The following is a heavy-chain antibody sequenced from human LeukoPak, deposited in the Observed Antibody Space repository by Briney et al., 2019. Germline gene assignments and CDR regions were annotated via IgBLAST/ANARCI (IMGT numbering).Heavy chain of an antibody. V-gene: IGHV1-46*01. CDR3: ARDGVAGTYYFDY. Sequence: ASVKVSCKTSGYSFTSYYIHWVRQAPGQGLGWMGIINPSGGSTSYPQKFQDRVTMTRDTSTSTAYMELSSLRSEDTAVYFCARDGVAGTYYFDYWGQGTLVTVSS. D-gene: IGHD6-19*01. CDR2: INPSGGST. CDR1: GYSFTSYY. J-gene: IGHJ4*02.